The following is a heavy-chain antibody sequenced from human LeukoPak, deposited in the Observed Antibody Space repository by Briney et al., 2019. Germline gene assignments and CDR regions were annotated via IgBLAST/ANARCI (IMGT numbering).Heavy chain of an antibody. CDR1: GGSISSGSYY. CDR3: AREDITPGYNRFDP. D-gene: IGHD1-14*01. J-gene: IGHJ5*02. Sequence: SETLSLTCTVSGGSISSGSYYWSWIRQPAGKGLEWIGRIYTSGTTNYNPSLKSRVTISLDTSKNQFSLKLSSVTAADTAVYYCAREDITPGYNRFDPWGQGTLVTVSS. CDR2: IYTSGTT. V-gene: IGHV4-61*02.